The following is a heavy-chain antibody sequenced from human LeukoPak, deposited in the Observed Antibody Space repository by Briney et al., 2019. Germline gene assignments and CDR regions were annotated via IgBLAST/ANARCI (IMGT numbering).Heavy chain of an antibody. CDR2: MNPNSGNT. Sequence: GASVKVSCKVSGYTLTELPMHWVRQATGQGLEWMGWMNPNSGNTGYAQKFQGRVTMTRNTSISTAYMELSSLRSEDTAVYYCARGRRKGNWFDPWGQGTLVTVSS. V-gene: IGHV1-8*01. J-gene: IGHJ5*02. CDR3: ARGRRKGNWFDP. CDR1: GYTLTELP.